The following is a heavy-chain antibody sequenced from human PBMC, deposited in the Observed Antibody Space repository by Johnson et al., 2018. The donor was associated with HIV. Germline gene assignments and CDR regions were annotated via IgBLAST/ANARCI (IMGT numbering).Heavy chain of an antibody. J-gene: IGHJ3*02. V-gene: IGHV3-33*06. Sequence: QMQLVESGGGVVQHGRSLRLSCAASGFTFSSYGMHWVRQAPGKGLEWVAVIWYDGSHKYYADSVKGRLIISRDNSKTTLYLQINSLRAEDTAVYYCAKDKMYSDSSGSKEGGVAFDIWGQGTMVTVSS. D-gene: IGHD3-22*01. CDR3: AKDKMYSDSSGSKEGGVAFDI. CDR1: GFTFSSYG. CDR2: IWYDGSHK.